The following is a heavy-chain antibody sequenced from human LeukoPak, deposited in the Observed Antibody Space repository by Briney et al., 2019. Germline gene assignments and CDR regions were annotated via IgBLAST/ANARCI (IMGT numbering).Heavy chain of an antibody. CDR3: ATAGYCSGGSCYSGIYYFDY. D-gene: IGHD2-15*01. CDR1: GFTFSRYS. V-gene: IGHV3-21*04. CDR2: ISISSNYI. Sequence: GGSLRLSCAASGFTFSRYSMNWVRQAPGKGLEWVSSISISSNYIYYTDSVKGRFTISRDNAKNSLYLQMNSLRAEDTAVYYCATAGYCSGGSCYSGIYYFDYWGQGTLVTVSS. J-gene: IGHJ4*02.